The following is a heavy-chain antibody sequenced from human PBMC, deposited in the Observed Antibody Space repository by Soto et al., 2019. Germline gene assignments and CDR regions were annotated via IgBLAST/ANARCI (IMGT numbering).Heavy chain of an antibody. CDR1: GYTFTTYG. CDR3: AREVGHMDV. CDR2: VSPYNGDT. V-gene: IGHV1-18*04. Sequence: ASVKVSFKAVGYTFTTYGINWVLQAPGQGLEWMGWVSPYNGDTTYAQKVQGRVTMTTDTSTSTAYLELRSLRSDDTAVYYCAREVGHMDVWGQGTTVTVSS. D-gene: IGHD2-2*01. J-gene: IGHJ6*02.